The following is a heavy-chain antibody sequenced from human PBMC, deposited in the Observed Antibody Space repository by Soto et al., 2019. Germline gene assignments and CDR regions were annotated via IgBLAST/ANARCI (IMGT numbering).Heavy chain of an antibody. CDR3: ARGLGHYDSSGQRWFDP. D-gene: IGHD3-22*01. Sequence: PSETLSLTCTVSGGSISSGGYYWSWIRQHPGKGLEWIGYIYYSGSTYYKPSLKSRVTISVDTSKNQFSLKLSSATAADTAVYYCARGLGHYDSSGQRWFDPWGQGTLVTVSS. CDR1: GGSISSGGYY. V-gene: IGHV4-30-4*08. CDR2: IYYSGST. J-gene: IGHJ5*02.